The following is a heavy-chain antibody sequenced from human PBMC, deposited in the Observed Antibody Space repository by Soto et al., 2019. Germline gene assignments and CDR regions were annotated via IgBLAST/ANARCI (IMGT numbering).Heavy chain of an antibody. CDR1: GGSFSGYY. CDR3: ARGRPAWGSSGYYGSIVY. V-gene: IGHV4-34*01. J-gene: IGHJ4*02. D-gene: IGHD3-22*01. Sequence: QVKLQQWGAGLLKPSETLSLTCAVHGGSFSGYYWSWIRQPPGKGLEWIGEINHIGSTNYNPSLKSRVAISVDTSKNQFSLKLRSVTAADTAVYYCARGRPAWGSSGYYGSIVYWGQGTLVTVSS. CDR2: INHIGST.